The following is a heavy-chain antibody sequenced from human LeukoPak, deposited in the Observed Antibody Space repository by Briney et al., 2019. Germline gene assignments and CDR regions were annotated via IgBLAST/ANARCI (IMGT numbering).Heavy chain of an antibody. D-gene: IGHD3-10*01. CDR2: ISSSSTYI. CDR1: GFTFSSYT. J-gene: IGHJ3*02. CDR3: ASLVRQFTGAFDI. V-gene: IGHV3-21*04. Sequence: GGSLRLSCAASGFTFSSYTMNWVRQAPGKGLEWVSSISSSSTYIWNADSVKGRFTISRDNAKNSLYLQMNSLRAEDTALYYCASLVRQFTGAFDIWGQGTMVTVSS.